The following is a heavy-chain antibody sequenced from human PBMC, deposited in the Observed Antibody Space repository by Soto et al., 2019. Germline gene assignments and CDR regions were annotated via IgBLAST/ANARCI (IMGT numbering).Heavy chain of an antibody. D-gene: IGHD2-15*01. CDR3: ARDLCSGGSCYSNYNYYGMDV. V-gene: IGHV6-1*01. CDR2: TYYRSKWYN. J-gene: IGHJ6*04. CDR1: GDSVSSNSAA. Sequence: SQTLSLTCAISGDSVSSNSAAWNWIRQSPSRGLEWLGRTYYRSKWYNDYAVSVKSRITINPDTSKNQFSLQLNSVTPKDTAVYYCARDLCSGGSCYSNYNYYGMDVWSEGTMVTVSS.